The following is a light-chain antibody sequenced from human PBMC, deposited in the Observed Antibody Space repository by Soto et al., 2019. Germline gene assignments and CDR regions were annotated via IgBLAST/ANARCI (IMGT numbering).Light chain of an antibody. V-gene: IGKV1-39*01. Sequence: DIQMTQSPSSLSASIGDRVTITCWASLAIGDSLSWFQQKAGKPPTLLIYGTSALQHGVPPRFSGSGSGTDFTLTISRLQHEDFATNYCQQTYNLPRTFGQGTKVDLK. CDR2: GTS. CDR1: LAIGDS. CDR3: QQTYNLPRT. J-gene: IGKJ1*01.